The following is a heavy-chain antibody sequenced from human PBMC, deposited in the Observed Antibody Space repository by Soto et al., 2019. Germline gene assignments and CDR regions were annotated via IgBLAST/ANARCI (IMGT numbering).Heavy chain of an antibody. CDR3: ARAVGPFDY. D-gene: IGHD1-26*01. Sequence: ALRLSCAASGFTFDDYAMHWVRQAPGKGLEWVSGISWNSGSIGYADSVKGRFTISRDNAKNSLYLQMNSLRAEDTAVYYCARAVGPFDYWGQGTLVTVSS. CDR1: GFTFDDYA. CDR2: ISWNSGSI. J-gene: IGHJ4*02. V-gene: IGHV3-9*01.